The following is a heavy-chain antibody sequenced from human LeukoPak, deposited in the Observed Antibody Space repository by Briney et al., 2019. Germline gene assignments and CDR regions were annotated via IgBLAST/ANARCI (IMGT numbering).Heavy chain of an antibody. D-gene: IGHD2-2*01. CDR3: ARGGLYCSSTSCYQFWFDP. Sequence: SETLSLTCTVSGGSISSGGYYWSWIRQHPGKGLEWIGYIYYSGSTYYNPSLKSRVTISVDTSKNQFSLKLSSVTAADTAVYYCARGGLYCSSTSCYQFWFDPWGQGTPVTVSS. V-gene: IGHV4-31*03. CDR2: IYYSGST. J-gene: IGHJ5*02. CDR1: GGSISSGGYY.